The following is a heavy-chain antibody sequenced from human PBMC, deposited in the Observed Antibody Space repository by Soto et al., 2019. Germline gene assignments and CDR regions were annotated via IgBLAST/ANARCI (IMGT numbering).Heavy chain of an antibody. CDR2: IIPFIGTA. Sequence: QVQLVQSGAEVKKPGSSVTVSCKASGGTFSSYAISWVRQAPGQGLEWMGRIIPFIGTANYAQKFQGRFTITADESTSTAYMELTSLRSEDTAVYYCARVVMTTVPASYYDGMDVWGQGTTGTVSS. CDR3: ARVVMTTVPASYYDGMDV. CDR1: GGTFSSYA. D-gene: IGHD4-4*01. J-gene: IGHJ6*02. V-gene: IGHV1-69*18.